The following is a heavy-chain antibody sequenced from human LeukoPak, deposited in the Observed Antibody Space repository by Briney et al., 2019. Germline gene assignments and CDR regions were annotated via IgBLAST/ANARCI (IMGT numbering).Heavy chain of an antibody. D-gene: IGHD6-6*01. CDR3: ARGAGEAARPINWFDP. CDR1: GFTVSSNY. CDR2: IYSGGST. Sequence: GGSLRLSCAASGFTVSSNYMSWVRQAPGKGLEWVSVIYSGGSTYYADSVKGRFTISRDNSKNTLYLQMNSLRAEDTAVYYCARGAGEAARPINWFDPWGQGTLVTVSS. V-gene: IGHV3-66*01. J-gene: IGHJ5*02.